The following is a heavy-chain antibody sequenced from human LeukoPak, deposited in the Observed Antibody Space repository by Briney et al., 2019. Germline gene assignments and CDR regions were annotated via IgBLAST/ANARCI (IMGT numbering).Heavy chain of an antibody. CDR3: ATGGGSGPYFQE. CDR1: GYTLTELS. J-gene: IGHJ1*01. V-gene: IGHV1-24*01. Sequence: ASVKVSCKVSGYTLTELSMHWARQAPAKGLEWMGGFDLEDGERIYAQKFQGRVTMTEDTSTDTAYMELSSLRSEDTAVYYCATGGGSGPYFQEWGQGTLVTVSS. D-gene: IGHD3-3*01. CDR2: FDLEDGER.